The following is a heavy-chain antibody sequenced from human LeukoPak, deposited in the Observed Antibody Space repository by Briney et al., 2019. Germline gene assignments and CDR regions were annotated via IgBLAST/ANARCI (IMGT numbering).Heavy chain of an antibody. CDR1: GGTFSSYA. CDR2: IIPIFGTA. CDR3: ARSAEGSRDYYYYMDV. Sequence: ASVKVSCKASGGTFSSYAISWVRQAPGQGLEWMGGIIPIFGTANYAQKFQGRVTITTDESTSTAYMELSSLRSEDTAVYYCARSAEGSRDYYYYMDVWGKGTTVTVSS. D-gene: IGHD1-26*01. J-gene: IGHJ6*03. V-gene: IGHV1-69*05.